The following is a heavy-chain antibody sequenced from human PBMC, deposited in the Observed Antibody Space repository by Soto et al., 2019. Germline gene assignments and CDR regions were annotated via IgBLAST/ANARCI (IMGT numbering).Heavy chain of an antibody. V-gene: IGHV4-59*01. CDR3: ARRYGGNFDY. J-gene: IGHJ4*02. Sequence: QVQLQESGPGLVKTSETRSLTCTVSGGSISSYYWSWIRQPPGKGLEWIGYIYYSGSTNYNPSLKSRVTISVDTSKNQFSLKLSSVTAADTAVYYCARRYGGNFDYWGQGTLVTVSS. D-gene: IGHD3-16*01. CDR1: GGSISSYY. CDR2: IYYSGST.